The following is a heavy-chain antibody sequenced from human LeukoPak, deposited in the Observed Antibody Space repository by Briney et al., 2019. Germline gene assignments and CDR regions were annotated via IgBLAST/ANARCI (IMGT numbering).Heavy chain of an antibody. J-gene: IGHJ6*03. Sequence: PSETLSLTCTVSGGSISNYYWSWIRQPAGKGLEWIGRIYTSGTTHYNPSLKSRVTMSVDTSKNQFSLNLSSVTAADTAVYYCAKVLLSFYYYYMDVWGKGTTVTVSS. CDR1: GGSISNYY. V-gene: IGHV4-4*07. D-gene: IGHD2-21*02. CDR3: AKVLLSFYYYYMDV. CDR2: IYTSGTT.